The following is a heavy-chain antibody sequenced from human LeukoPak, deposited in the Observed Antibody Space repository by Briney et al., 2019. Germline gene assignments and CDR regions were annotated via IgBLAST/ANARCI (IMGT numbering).Heavy chain of an antibody. Sequence: SETLSLTCSVSGDSISYFYWSWIRQAAGKGLEGIGRTSRSWNTDYNASLKSRVTISVDTSKNQFSLKLSSVTAADTAVYYCARVGRYCSGGSCWGVYYYYYMDVWGKGTTVTVSS. CDR2: TSRSWNT. J-gene: IGHJ6*03. CDR3: ARVGRYCSGGSCWGVYYYYYMDV. V-gene: IGHV4-4*07. D-gene: IGHD2-15*01. CDR1: GDSISYFY.